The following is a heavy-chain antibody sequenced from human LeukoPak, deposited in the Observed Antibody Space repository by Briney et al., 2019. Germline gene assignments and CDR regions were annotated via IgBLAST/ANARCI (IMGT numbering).Heavy chain of an antibody. V-gene: IGHV1-69*13. Sequence: SVKVSCKASGGTFSRYAISWVRQAPGQGLEWMGGIIPTFGTANYAQKFQGRVTITADESTTTAYMELSSLRSEDTAVYYCASYGSSWYEYFDYWGQGTLVTVSS. CDR1: GGTFSRYA. J-gene: IGHJ4*02. CDR2: IIPTFGTA. CDR3: ASYGSSWYEYFDY. D-gene: IGHD6-13*01.